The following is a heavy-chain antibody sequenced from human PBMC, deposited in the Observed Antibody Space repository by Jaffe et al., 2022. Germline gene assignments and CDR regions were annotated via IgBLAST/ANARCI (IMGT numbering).Heavy chain of an antibody. CDR2: INHSGST. CDR3: APGRAHVVRGIPGGYMDV. CDR1: GGSFSGYY. Sequence: QVQLQQWGAGLLKPSETLSLTCAVYGGSFSGYYWSWIRQPPGKGLEWIGEINHSGSTNYNPSLKSRVTISVDTSKNQFSLKLSSVTAADTAVYYCAPGRAHVVRGIPGGYMDVWGKGTTVTVSS. D-gene: IGHD3-10*01. J-gene: IGHJ6*03. V-gene: IGHV4-34*01.